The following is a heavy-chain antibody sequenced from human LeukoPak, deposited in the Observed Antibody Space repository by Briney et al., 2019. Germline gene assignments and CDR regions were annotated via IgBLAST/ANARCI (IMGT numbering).Heavy chain of an antibody. D-gene: IGHD5-24*01. J-gene: IGHJ3*02. V-gene: IGHV3-66*01. CDR1: GFTVSSNY. Sequence: GGSLRLSCAASGFTVSSNYMSWVRQAPGKGLEWVSVIYSGGSTYYADSVKGRFTISRDNSKNTLYLQMNSLRAEDTAVYYCARDRRQMATITDAFDNWGQGTMVTVSS. CDR2: IYSGGST. CDR3: ARDRRQMATITDAFDN.